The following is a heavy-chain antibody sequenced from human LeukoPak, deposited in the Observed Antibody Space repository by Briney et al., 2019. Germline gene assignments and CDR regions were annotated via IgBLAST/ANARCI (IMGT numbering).Heavy chain of an antibody. CDR3: ARERHAYNYGGFDY. CDR2: IYYSGST. D-gene: IGHD5-24*01. CDR1: GGSISSYY. Sequence: SETLSLTCTVSGGSISSYYWSWIRQPPGKGLEWIGNIYYSGSTNYNPSLKSRVTISVDTSKNQFSLKLSSVTAADTAVYYCARERHAYNYGGFDYWGQGTLVTVPS. V-gene: IGHV4-59*01. J-gene: IGHJ4*02.